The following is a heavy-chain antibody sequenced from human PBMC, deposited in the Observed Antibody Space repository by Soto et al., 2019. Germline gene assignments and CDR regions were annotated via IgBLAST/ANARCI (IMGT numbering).Heavy chain of an antibody. J-gene: IGHJ4*02. Sequence: EVQLSESGGGLVQPGGSLRLSCATSGFTFSKQAINWVRQATGRGLEWIALISAEGVRTHYSHSMQGRFTISPDNPGSTPFLNMTNLPVEDTAIYYWAIDYPYSSHTSTTPLAQNDSWGQGTQVTVPS. V-gene: IGHV3-23*01. CDR2: ISAEGVRT. CDR1: GFTFSKQA. CDR3: AIDYPYSSHTSTTPLAQNDS. D-gene: IGHD1-7*01.